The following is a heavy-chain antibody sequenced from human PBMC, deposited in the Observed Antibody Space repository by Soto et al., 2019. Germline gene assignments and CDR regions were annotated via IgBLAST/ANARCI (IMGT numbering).Heavy chain of an antibody. J-gene: IGHJ4*02. D-gene: IGHD6-13*01. CDR2: ISSGGTTI. CDR1: GLTFRSYS. CDR3: ASSWDY. Sequence: EVQLVESGGGLVQPGGSLRLSCAVSGLTFRSYSMNWVRQAPGKGLEWVSYISSGGTTIYYADSVKGRFTISRDNAKNSLYLQMNSLRGEDTALYYCASSWDYWGQGTLVTVSS. V-gene: IGHV3-48*01.